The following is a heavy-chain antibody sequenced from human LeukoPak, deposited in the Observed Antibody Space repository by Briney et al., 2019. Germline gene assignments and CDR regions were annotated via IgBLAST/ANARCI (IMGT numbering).Heavy chain of an antibody. CDR2: VYTSGST. D-gene: IGHD3-10*01. CDR1: GGSISSYY. CDR3: ARAHGSGRYYFDY. J-gene: IGHJ4*02. V-gene: IGHV4-4*07. Sequence: PSETLSLTCTVSGGSISSYYWSWIRQPARKGLEWIGRVYTSGSTNYNPSLQSRVTMSVDTSKNQFSLKLTSVTAADTAVYFCARAHGSGRYYFDYWGQGTLVTVSS.